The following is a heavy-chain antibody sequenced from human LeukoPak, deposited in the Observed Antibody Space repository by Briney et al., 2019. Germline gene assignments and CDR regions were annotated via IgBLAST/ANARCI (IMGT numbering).Heavy chain of an antibody. Sequence: GGSLSLSCAASGFTLSGSAIHWVRPSSGKGLEWVGHIDKKDNFYATTSAASVTGRFTISRDDSKNTAYLQMNSLKTEDTALYYCTRDSGTYNWLDPWGQGTLVTVSS. CDR2: IDKKDNFYAT. J-gene: IGHJ5*02. V-gene: IGHV3-73*01. D-gene: IGHD1-26*01. CDR1: GFTLSGSA. CDR3: TRDSGTYNWLDP.